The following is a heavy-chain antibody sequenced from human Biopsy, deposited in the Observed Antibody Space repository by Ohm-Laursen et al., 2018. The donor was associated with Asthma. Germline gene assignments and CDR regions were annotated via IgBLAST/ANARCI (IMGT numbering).Heavy chain of an antibody. CDR2: IWYDGRKK. CDR3: ARKIAARGGMGV. J-gene: IGHJ6*02. V-gene: IGHV3-33*01. D-gene: IGHD6-6*01. Sequence: SLRLSCAASGITFSTYGMHWVRQAPGKGLEWVSFIWYDGRKKTYTDSVKGRFTISRDNSKNTLYLQMSSLRAEDTAVYYCARKIAARGGMGVWGQGTTVTVSS. CDR1: GITFSTYG.